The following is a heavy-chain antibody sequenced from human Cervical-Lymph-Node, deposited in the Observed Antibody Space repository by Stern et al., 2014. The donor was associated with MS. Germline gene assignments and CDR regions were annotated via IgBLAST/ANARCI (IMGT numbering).Heavy chain of an antibody. Sequence: QVQLVQSGAEVKKPGASVKVSCKASGYTFTSYAMHWVRQAPGQGLGWWGWINAGNGNTKYSQKFQGRVTITRDTSASTAYMELSSLRSEDTAVYYCARDLPYSGSPGYWGQGTLVTVSS. CDR2: INAGNGNT. CDR1: GYTFTSYA. D-gene: IGHD1-26*01. V-gene: IGHV1-3*01. J-gene: IGHJ4*02. CDR3: ARDLPYSGSPGY.